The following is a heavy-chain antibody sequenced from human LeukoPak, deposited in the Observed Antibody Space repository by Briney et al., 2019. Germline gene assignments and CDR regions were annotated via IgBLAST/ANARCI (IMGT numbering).Heavy chain of an antibody. J-gene: IGHJ4*02. CDR1: GFTFSSYW. D-gene: IGHD6-19*01. Sequence: PGGSLRLSCAASGFTFSSYWMSWVRQAPGKGLEWVANIKQDGSEKYYVDSVKGRFTISRDNAKNSLYLQMNSLRAEDTAVYYCARVRIAVAAGYFDYWGQGTLVTVSS. V-gene: IGHV3-7*01. CDR3: ARVRIAVAAGYFDY. CDR2: IKQDGSEK.